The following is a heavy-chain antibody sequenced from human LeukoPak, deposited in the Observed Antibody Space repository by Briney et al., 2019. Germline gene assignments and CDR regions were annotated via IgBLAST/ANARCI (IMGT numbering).Heavy chain of an antibody. J-gene: IGHJ4*02. CDR1: GFTFKSYV. V-gene: IGHV3-23*01. CDR2: IRGSGGAT. D-gene: IGHD3/OR15-3a*01. CDR3: AKRGVVIRVILVGFHKEAYYFES. Sequence: GGSLRLSCVASGFTFKSYVMNWVRQAPGKGLEWVSAIRGSGGATYYADSVKGRFTISRDDSKNTLYLQMNSLRAEDTAVYFCAKRGVVIRVILVGFHKEAYYFESWGQGALVTVSS.